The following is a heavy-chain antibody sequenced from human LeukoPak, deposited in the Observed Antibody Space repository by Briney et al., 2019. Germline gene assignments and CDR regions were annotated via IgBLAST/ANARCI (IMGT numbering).Heavy chain of an antibody. J-gene: IGHJ4*02. CDR2: IWYDGSNK. CDR3: ARETDGMTRAYCFDY. Sequence: PEGSLRLSCAASGFTFSSYGMHWVRQAPGKGLEWVAVIWYDGSNKYYADSVKVRFTISRDNSKNTLYLQMNSLRAEDTAVYYCARETDGMTRAYCFDYWGQGTLVTVSS. V-gene: IGHV3-33*01. D-gene: IGHD1-20*01. CDR1: GFTFSSYG.